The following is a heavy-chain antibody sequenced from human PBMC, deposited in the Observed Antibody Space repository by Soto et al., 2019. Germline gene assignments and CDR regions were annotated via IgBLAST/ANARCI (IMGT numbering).Heavy chain of an antibody. CDR3: ARSIVVVTALDY. D-gene: IGHD2-21*02. CDR1: GYTFTSYA. V-gene: IGHV1-3*05. Sequence: QVQLVQSGAEEKKPGASVKVSCKASGYTFTSYAMHWVRQAPGQRLEGMGWINAGNGNTKSSQKFQGRVTITRDTSASTAYMELSSLRSEDTAVYYCARSIVVVTALDYWGQGTLVTVSS. CDR2: INAGNGNT. J-gene: IGHJ4*02.